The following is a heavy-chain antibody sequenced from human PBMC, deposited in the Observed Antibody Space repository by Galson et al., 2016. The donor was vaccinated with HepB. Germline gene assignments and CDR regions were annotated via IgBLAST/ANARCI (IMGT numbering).Heavy chain of an antibody. J-gene: IGHJ6*02. CDR3: AKAHLFCGGGIWYPGLVGMDV. Sequence: SLRLSCAASGFTFSRSGMNWVRQAPGKGLEWVSAISYDGSNKYYADSVKGRFTISSDNFENTLYLQMDSLRAEDTAVYYCAKAHLFCGGGIWYPGLVGMDVWGQGTTVTVSS. D-gene: IGHD2-15*01. CDR1: GFTFSRSG. CDR2: ISYDGSNK. V-gene: IGHV3-30*18.